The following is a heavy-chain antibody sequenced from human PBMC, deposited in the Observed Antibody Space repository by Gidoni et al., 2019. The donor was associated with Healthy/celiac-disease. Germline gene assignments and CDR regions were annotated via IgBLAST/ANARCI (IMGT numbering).Heavy chain of an antibody. J-gene: IGHJ3*02. CDR3: ARDRRITGTTDAFDI. V-gene: IGHV1-69*12. CDR2: IIPSFGTA. CDR1: GGTFSSYA. D-gene: IGHD1-7*01. Sequence: QVQLVQSGAEVKKPGSSVTVSCKASGGTFSSYAISWVRQAPGQGLEWMGGIIPSFGTANYAQKFQGRVTITADESTSTAYMELSSLRSEDTAVYYCARDRRITGTTDAFDIWGQGTMVTVSS.